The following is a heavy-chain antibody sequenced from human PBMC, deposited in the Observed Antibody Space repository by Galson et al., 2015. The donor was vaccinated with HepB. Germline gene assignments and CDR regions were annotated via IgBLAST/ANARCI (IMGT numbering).Heavy chain of an antibody. CDR2: ISYDGSNK. CDR1: GFTFSSYA. CDR3: ARDLFPKTAAGTLGEYFQH. D-gene: IGHD6-13*01. V-gene: IGHV3-30*04. Sequence: SLRLSCAASGFTFSSYAMHWVRQAPGKGLEWVAVISYDGSNKYYADSVKGRFTISRDNSKNTLYLQMNSLRAEDTAVYYCARDLFPKTAAGTLGEYFQHWGQGTLVTVSS. J-gene: IGHJ1*01.